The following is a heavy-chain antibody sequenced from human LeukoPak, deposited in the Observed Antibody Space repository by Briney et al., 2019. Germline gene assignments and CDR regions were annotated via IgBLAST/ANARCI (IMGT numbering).Heavy chain of an antibody. V-gene: IGHV3-48*03. CDR3: ARELSPVVKYYFEY. CDR2: ISSSGSTI. Sequence: GGSLGLSCAASGFIFSSYEMNWVRQAPGKGLEWVSYISSSGSTIYYADSVKGRFTISRDNSKNTLYLQMNSLRAEDTALYYCARELSPVVKYYFEYWGQGTLVTVSP. CDR1: GFIFSSYE. D-gene: IGHD3-22*01. J-gene: IGHJ4*02.